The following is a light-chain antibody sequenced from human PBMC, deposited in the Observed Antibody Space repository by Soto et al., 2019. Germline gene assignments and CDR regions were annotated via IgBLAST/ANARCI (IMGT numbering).Light chain of an antibody. V-gene: IGLV2-8*01. CDR2: EVS. Sequence: QSALTQPPSASGSPGQSVTISCTGTSSDVGGYNYVSWYQQHPGKAPKLMISEVSKRPSGVPDRFYVYKSGNTASLTVSGIQAEDEADYYCCSFAGNNNLVFGGGTKVTVL. CDR3: CSFAGNNNLV. J-gene: IGLJ2*01. CDR1: SSDVGGYNY.